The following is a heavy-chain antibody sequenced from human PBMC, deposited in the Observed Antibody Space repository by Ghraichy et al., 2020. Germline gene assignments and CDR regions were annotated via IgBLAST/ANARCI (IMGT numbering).Heavy chain of an antibody. J-gene: IGHJ4*02. Sequence: ETLSLTCTVSGGSISTTSNYWGWIRQTPEKGLEWIGSIFYTGVTYYNPSLSSRVTISVDTARNQFSLNLSSMTAADTAIYYCASEYCRGGSCYRFFDYWGQGALVIVSS. CDR2: IFYTGVT. V-gene: IGHV4-39*01. CDR3: ASEYCRGGSCYRFFDY. D-gene: IGHD2-15*01. CDR1: GGSISTTSNY.